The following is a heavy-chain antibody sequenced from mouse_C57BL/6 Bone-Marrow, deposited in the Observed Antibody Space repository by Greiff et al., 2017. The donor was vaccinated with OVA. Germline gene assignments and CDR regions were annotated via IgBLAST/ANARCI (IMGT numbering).Heavy chain of an antibody. D-gene: IGHD2-2*01. J-gene: IGHJ3*01. CDR2: ISDGGSYT. CDR3: ASDGSFAY. CDR1: GFTFSSYA. V-gene: IGHV5-4*01. Sequence: EVQLVESGGGLVKPGGSLKLSCAASGFTFSSYAMSWVRQTPEKRLEWVATISDGGSYTYYPDNVKGRFTISRDNAKNNLYLQMSHLKSEDTAMYYCASDGSFAYWGQGTLVTVSA.